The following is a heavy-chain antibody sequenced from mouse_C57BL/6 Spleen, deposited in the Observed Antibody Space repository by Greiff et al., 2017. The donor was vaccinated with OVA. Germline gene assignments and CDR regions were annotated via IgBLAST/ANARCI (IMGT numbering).Heavy chain of an antibody. V-gene: IGHV2-2*01. CDR3: ASPVVAYYYAKDY. Sequence: QVQLQQSGPGLVQPSQSLSITCTVSGFSLTSYGVHWVRQSPGKGLEWLGVIWSGGSTDYNAAFISRLSISKDNSKSQVFFKMNSLQADDTAIYYCASPVVAYYYAKDYWGQGTSVTVSS. D-gene: IGHD1-1*01. CDR1: GFSLTSYG. J-gene: IGHJ4*01. CDR2: IWSGGST.